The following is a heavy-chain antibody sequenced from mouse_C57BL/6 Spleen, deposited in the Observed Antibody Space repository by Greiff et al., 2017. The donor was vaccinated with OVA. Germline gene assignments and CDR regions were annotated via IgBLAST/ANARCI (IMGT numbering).Heavy chain of an antibody. CDR2: IYPYNGVS. Sequence: VQLKESGPELVKPGASVKISCKASGYSFTGYYMHWVKQSHGNILDWIGYIYPYNGVSSYNQKFKGKATLTVDKSSSTAYMELRSLTSEDSAVYYCARYPIGTGGYFDVWGTGTTVTVSS. J-gene: IGHJ1*03. V-gene: IGHV1-31*01. D-gene: IGHD4-1*01. CDR1: GYSFTGYY. CDR3: ARYPIGTGGYFDV.